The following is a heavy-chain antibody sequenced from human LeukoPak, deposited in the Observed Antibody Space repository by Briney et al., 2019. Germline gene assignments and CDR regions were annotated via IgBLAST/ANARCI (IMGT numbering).Heavy chain of an antibody. J-gene: IGHJ2*01. CDR2: VYYSGLT. V-gene: IGHV4-39*07. Sequence: RPSETLSLTCTVSGGSINSTNYNWGWIRQPPRRGPEWLASVYYSGLTYYNSSLKSRVSISVDTSKNQFSLKLSSVTAADTAVYYCARGRSGPGWYFDLWGRGTLVTVFS. CDR1: GGSINSTNYN. D-gene: IGHD2-15*01. CDR3: ARGRSGPGWYFDL.